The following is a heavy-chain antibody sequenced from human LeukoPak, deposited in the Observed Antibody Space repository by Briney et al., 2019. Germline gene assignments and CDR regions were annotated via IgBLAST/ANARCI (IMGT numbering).Heavy chain of an antibody. CDR2: IYYSGST. D-gene: IGHD6-19*01. V-gene: IGHV4-39*01. J-gene: IGHJ4*02. CDR3: ARNHIAVAGSFDY. Sequence: SETLSLTCTVSGGSISSSSYYWGWIRQPPGKGLEWIGSIYYSGSTYYNPSLKSRVTISVDTSKDQFSLKLSSVTAADTAVYYCARNHIAVAGSFDYWGQGTLVTVSS. CDR1: GGSISSSSYY.